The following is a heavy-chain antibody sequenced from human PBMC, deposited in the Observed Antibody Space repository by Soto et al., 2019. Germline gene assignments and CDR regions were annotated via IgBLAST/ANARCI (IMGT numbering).Heavy chain of an antibody. D-gene: IGHD6-13*01. CDR1: GGTFSSYA. CDR3: ARGGIAAAEYSFDY. V-gene: IGHV1-69*12. J-gene: IGHJ4*02. Sequence: QVQLVQSGAEVKKPGSSVKVSCKASGGTFSSYAISWVRQAPGQGLEWMGGIIPIFGTANYAQKFQGRVTITADESTSTAYKELSSLRSEDTAVYYCARGGIAAAEYSFDYWGQGTLVTVSS. CDR2: IIPIFGTA.